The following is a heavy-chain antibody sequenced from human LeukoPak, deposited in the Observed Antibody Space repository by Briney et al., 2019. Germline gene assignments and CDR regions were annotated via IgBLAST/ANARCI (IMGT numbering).Heavy chain of an antibody. D-gene: IGHD6-13*01. J-gene: IGHJ5*02. Sequence: GRSLRLSCAASGFTFDDYAMHWVRQAPGKGLEWVLGISWNSGSIGYADSVKGRFTISRDNAKNSLYLQMNSLRAEDTALYYCAKDTRNSSSWYWSWFDPWGQGTLVTVSS. CDR2: ISWNSGSI. V-gene: IGHV3-9*01. CDR3: AKDTRNSSSWYWSWFDP. CDR1: GFTFDDYA.